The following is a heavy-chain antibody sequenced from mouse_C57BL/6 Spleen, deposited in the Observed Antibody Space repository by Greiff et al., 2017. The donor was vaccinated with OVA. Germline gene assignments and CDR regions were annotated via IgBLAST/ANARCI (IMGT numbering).Heavy chain of an antibody. V-gene: IGHV1-55*01. CDR1: GYTFTSYW. D-gene: IGHD2-1*01. J-gene: IGHJ2*01. Sequence: VQLQQPGAELVKPGASVKMSCKASGYTFTSYWMNWVKQRPGQGLEWIGVIYPGSGSTNYNEKFKSKATLTVDKSSSTAYMQLSSLTSEDSAVYYCARDPTGNDYFDYWGQGTTLTVSS. CDR2: IYPGSGST. CDR3: ARDPTGNDYFDY.